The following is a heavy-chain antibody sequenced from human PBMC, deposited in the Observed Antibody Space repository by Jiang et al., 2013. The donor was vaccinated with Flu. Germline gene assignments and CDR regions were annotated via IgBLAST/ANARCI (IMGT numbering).Heavy chain of an antibody. CDR3: AVAYCGGDCYHFDY. J-gene: IGHJ4*02. V-gene: IGHV4-34*01. CDR1: GESFSAYY. CDR2: INRSGTT. D-gene: IGHD2-21*02. Sequence: LLKPSETLSLTCAVYGESFSAYYWRWIRQPPGKGLEWIGEINRSGTTNYNSALKSRVTVSVDTSKNQFSLRLTSVTAADTAVYYCAVAYCGGDCYHFDYWGQGTPVTVSS.